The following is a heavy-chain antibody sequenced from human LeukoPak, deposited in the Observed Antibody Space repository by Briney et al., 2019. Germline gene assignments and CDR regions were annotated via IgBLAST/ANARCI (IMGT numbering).Heavy chain of an antibody. CDR2: IYYSGST. Sequence: SETLSLTCTVSGGSISSYYWSWIRQPPGKGLEWIGYIYYSGSTNYNPSLKSRVTISVDTSKNQFSLKLSSVTAADTAVYYCARPGVGSGRYGAFDIWGQGTMVTVSS. CDR3: ARPGVGSGRYGAFDI. V-gene: IGHV4-59*08. J-gene: IGHJ3*02. CDR1: GGSISSYY. D-gene: IGHD5-18*01.